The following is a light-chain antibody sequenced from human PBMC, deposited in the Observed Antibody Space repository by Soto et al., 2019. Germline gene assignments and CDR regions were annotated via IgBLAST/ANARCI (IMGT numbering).Light chain of an antibody. J-gene: IGKJ4*01. CDR2: QTS. V-gene: IGKV1-33*01. Sequence: DIQMTQSPSSLSASVGDRVTITCQASQDIDNDLNWYQQKPGEAPKLLIYQTSNLKTGVPSRFTGGGSGRDFTFTISSLQAADIATYYCQHYFNLPLTFGGGTRV. CDR1: QDIDND. CDR3: QHYFNLPLT.